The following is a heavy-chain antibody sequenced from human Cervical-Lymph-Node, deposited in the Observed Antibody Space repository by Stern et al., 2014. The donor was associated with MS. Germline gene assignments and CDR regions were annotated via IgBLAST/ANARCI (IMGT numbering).Heavy chain of an antibody. D-gene: IGHD1-26*01. CDR3: ARTASVSYWAFDY. CDR1: GFSLRTSGMC. Sequence: RESGTALVKHTQTLTLTCTFSGFSLRTSGMCVSWIRPPTGKALVWLALIDWDNDKYYSTSLKTRLTITKDTSKNQVVLTMTNMDPVDTATYYCARTASVSYWAFDYWGQGTLVTVSS. CDR2: IDWDNDK. V-gene: IGHV2-70*01. J-gene: IGHJ4*02.